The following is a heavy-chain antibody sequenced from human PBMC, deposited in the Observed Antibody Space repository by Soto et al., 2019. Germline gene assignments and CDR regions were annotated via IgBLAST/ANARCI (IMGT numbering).Heavy chain of an antibody. Sequence: SETLSLTCAVYGGSFSGYYWTWIRQPPGTGLEWIGEINHSGSTNYNPSLESRVTMSVDKSKNQFSLKLSSVTAADTAVYYCAREGYYYGSGSYGNWFDPWGQGTLVTVSS. CDR1: GGSFSGYY. J-gene: IGHJ5*02. CDR3: AREGYYYGSGSYGNWFDP. CDR2: INHSGST. V-gene: IGHV4-34*01. D-gene: IGHD3-10*01.